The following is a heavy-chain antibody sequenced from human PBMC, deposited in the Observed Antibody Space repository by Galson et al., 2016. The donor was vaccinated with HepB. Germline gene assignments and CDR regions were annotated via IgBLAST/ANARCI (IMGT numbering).Heavy chain of an antibody. CDR1: GFTFSTYG. V-gene: IGHV3-23*01. CDR2: ISASGEYT. CDR3: AKEDGSYLDF. J-gene: IGHJ4*02. Sequence: SLRLSCAASGFTFSTYGMHWVRQAPGKGLEWVSPISASGEYTYYADSVKGRFTISRDNSKNTLYLQMNSLRAGDTAVYYCAKEDGSYLDFWGQGTLVIVSS. D-gene: IGHD1-26*01.